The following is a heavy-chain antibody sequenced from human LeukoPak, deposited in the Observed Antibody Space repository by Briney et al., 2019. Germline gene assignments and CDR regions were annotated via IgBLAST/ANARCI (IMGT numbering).Heavy chain of an antibody. CDR2: INHSGST. CDR3: ARLWTAAGNYHYYGMDV. J-gene: IGHJ6*02. V-gene: IGHV4-34*01. CDR1: GGSFSGYY. D-gene: IGHD6-13*01. Sequence: MPSETLSLTCAVHGGSFSGYYWSWIRQPPGKGLEWIGEINHSGSTNYNPSLKSRVTISVDTSKNQFSLNLSSVTAADTAVYYCARLWTAAGNYHYYGMDVWGQGTTVTVSS.